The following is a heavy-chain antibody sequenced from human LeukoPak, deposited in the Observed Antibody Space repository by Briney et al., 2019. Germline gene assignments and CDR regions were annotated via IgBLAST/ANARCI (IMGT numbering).Heavy chain of an antibody. CDR2: IKQDGSEK. V-gene: IGHV3-7*03. CDR1: GFTFRTYW. D-gene: IGHD5-18*01. Sequence: GGSLRLSCAASGFTFRTYWMSWVRQAPGKGLEWVANIKQDGSEKNYVDSVKGRFTISRDNSNNTLYLQMNSLRAEDTAVYYCANAGYSYGYAIDYWGQGTLVTVSS. CDR3: ANAGYSYGYAIDY. J-gene: IGHJ4*02.